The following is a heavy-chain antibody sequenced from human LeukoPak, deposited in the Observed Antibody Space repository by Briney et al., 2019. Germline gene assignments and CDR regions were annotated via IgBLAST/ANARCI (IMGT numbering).Heavy chain of an antibody. Sequence: GGSLRLSCAASGFTFSSYGMHWVRQAPGKGLEWVAFIRHDGSNKYYADSVKGRFTISRDNSKNTLYLQMNSLRAEDTAVYYCAREGFDPWGQGTLVTVSS. V-gene: IGHV3-30*02. CDR1: GFTFSSYG. J-gene: IGHJ5*02. CDR3: AREGFDP. CDR2: IRHDGSNK.